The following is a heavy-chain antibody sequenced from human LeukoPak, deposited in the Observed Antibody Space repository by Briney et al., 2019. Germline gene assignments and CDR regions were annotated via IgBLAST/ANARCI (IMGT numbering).Heavy chain of an antibody. V-gene: IGHV3-9*03. Sequence: GGSLRPSCAASGFTFDDYAMHWVRQAPGKGLEWVSGISWNSGSIGYADSVKGRFTISRDNAKNSLYLQMNSLRAEDMALYYCAKDSSGWGASGWFDPWGQGTLVTVSS. CDR1: GFTFDDYA. D-gene: IGHD6-19*01. CDR2: ISWNSGSI. CDR3: AKDSSGWGASGWFDP. J-gene: IGHJ5*02.